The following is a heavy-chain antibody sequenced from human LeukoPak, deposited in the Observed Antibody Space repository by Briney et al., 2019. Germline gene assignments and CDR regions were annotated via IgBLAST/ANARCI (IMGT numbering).Heavy chain of an antibody. D-gene: IGHD6-6*01. J-gene: IGHJ3*02. CDR1: GGIVTTYA. V-gene: IGHV1-69*06. CDR3: ARSHSSSSGHDAFNI. CDR2: IIPIFGTP. Sequence: SVKVSCKTSGGIVTTYAISWVRQAPGQGLEWMGGIIPIFGTPDHAQRFQDRVTITADRSTGTVYLELSGLRSEDTAVYYCARSHSSSSGHDAFNIWGQGTMVTVSS.